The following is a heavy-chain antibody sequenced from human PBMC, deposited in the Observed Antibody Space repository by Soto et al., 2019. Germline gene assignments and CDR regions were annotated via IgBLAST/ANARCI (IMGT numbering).Heavy chain of an antibody. CDR3: EKVPRAYGDYGHKY. V-gene: IGHV3-23*01. Sequence: PGGSLRLSCAASGFTFSSYAMSWVRQAPGKGLEWVSAISGSGGSTYYADSVKGRFTISRDNSKNTLYLQMNSLRAEDTAVYYCEKVPRAYGDYGHKYWGKGTLVTVSS. D-gene: IGHD4-17*01. J-gene: IGHJ4*02. CDR2: ISGSGGST. CDR1: GFTFSSYA.